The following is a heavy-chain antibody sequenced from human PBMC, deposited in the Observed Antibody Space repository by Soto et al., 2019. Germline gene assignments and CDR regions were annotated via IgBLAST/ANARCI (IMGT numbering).Heavy chain of an antibody. CDR1: GYTFTSYY. D-gene: IGHD2-15*01. CDR2: INPSGGST. V-gene: IGHV1-46*01. Sequence: QVQLVQSGAEVKKPGASVKVSCKASGYTFTSYYMHWVRQAPGQGLEWMGIINPSGGSTSYAQKFQGRVTMTRDTSTSTVYMELSSLRSEDTAVYYCARGIVVVVAATRVSSFDPWGQGTLVTVSS. J-gene: IGHJ5*02. CDR3: ARGIVVVVAATRVSSFDP.